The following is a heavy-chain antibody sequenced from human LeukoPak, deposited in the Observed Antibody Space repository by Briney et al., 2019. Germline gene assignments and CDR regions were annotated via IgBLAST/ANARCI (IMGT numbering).Heavy chain of an antibody. CDR3: ARELGLPKPVWFDP. CDR1: GGTFNSYA. Sequence: ASVKVSCKASGGTFNSYAISWVRQAPGQGLEWMGGIIPIFGTANYAQKFQGRVTITADESTSTAYMELSSLRSEDTAVYYCARELGLPKPVWFDPWGQGTPVTVSS. D-gene: IGHD1-7*01. V-gene: IGHV1-69*01. CDR2: IIPIFGTA. J-gene: IGHJ5*02.